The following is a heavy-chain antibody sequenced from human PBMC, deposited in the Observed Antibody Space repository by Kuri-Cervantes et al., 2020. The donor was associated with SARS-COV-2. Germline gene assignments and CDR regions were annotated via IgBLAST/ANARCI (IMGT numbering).Heavy chain of an antibody. Sequence: GESLKISCAASGFTFSSYSMNWVRQAPGKGLEWVSSISSSSSYIYYADSVKGRFTISRDNAKSSLYLQMNSLRAEDTAVYYCARAPITMIRYTYDAFDIWGQGTMVTVSS. CDR2: ISSSSSYI. J-gene: IGHJ3*02. D-gene: IGHD3-22*01. V-gene: IGHV3-21*01. CDR3: ARAPITMIRYTYDAFDI. CDR1: GFTFSSYS.